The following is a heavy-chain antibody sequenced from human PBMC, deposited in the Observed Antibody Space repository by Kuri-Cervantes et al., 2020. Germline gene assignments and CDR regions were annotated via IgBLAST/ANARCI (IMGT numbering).Heavy chain of an antibody. CDR1: GFSFSSYS. D-gene: IGHD6-19*01. CDR3: AKDIVIRAVAGRYQFGH. J-gene: IGHJ5*02. V-gene: IGHV3-21*01. Sequence: GGSLRLSCAASGFSFSSYSMNWVRQAQGKGLGWVSSISSSGTYIYYADSVQGRFTISRDNAKNPLYLQMNSLITEDTALYYCAKDIVIRAVAGRYQFGHWGQGTLVTVSS. CDR2: ISSSGTYI.